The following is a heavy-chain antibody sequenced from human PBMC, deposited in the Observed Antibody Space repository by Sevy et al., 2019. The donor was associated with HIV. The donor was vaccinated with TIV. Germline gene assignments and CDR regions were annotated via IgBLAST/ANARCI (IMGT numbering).Heavy chain of an antibody. D-gene: IGHD2-15*01. V-gene: IGHV3-21*01. CDR1: GFTIRTYN. Sequence: GGSLRLSCAASGFTIRTYNMNWVRQAPGKGLEWVSSISSSSTYIYYADSVEGRFTISRDNAKNSLYLQMSSLRAEDTAVYYCARDLVIPATTDYFYYGMDVWGQGTTVTVSS. J-gene: IGHJ6*02. CDR3: ARDLVIPATTDYFYYGMDV. CDR2: ISSSSTYI.